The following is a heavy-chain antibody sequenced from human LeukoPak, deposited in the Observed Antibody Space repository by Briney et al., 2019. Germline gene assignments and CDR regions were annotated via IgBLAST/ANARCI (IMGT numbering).Heavy chain of an antibody. CDR3: ARAPRRAFDI. J-gene: IGHJ3*02. D-gene: IGHD1-1*01. V-gene: IGHV3-48*03. CDR1: EFTFSSYE. CDR2: ISSSGSTI. Sequence: GGSLRLSCAASEFTFSSYEMNWVRQAPGKGLEWVSYISSSGSTIYYADSVKGRFTISRDNAKNSLYLQMNSLRAEDTAVYYCARAPRRAFDIWGQGTMVTVSS.